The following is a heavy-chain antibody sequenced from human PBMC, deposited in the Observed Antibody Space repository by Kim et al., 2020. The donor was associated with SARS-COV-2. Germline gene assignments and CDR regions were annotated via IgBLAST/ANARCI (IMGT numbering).Heavy chain of an antibody. J-gene: IGHJ5*02. CDR3: ASGRGGYSGYDPAGWFDP. Sequence: SETLSLTCTVSGGSISSSSYYWGWIRQPPGKGLEWIGSIYYSGSTYYNPSLKSRVTISVDTSKNQFSLKLSSVTAADTAVYYCASGRGGYSGYDPAGWFDPWGQGTLVTVSS. CDR2: IYYSGST. CDR1: GGSISSSSYY. D-gene: IGHD5-12*01. V-gene: IGHV4-39*01.